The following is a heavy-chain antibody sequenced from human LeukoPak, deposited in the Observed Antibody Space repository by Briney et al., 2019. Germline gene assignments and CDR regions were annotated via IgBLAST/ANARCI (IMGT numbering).Heavy chain of an antibody. CDR2: INPKTGVT. J-gene: IGHJ4*02. V-gene: IGHV1-2*02. CDR1: GYTFTDYY. CDR3: ARDLAMYSPDLDY. D-gene: IGHD1-26*01. Sequence: ASVKVSCKASGYTFTDYYLHWVRQAAGHGLEWMGWINPKTGVTKYAQNFQGRVTMTRDTSISTAYMEVSRLRSDDTAVFYCARDLAMYSPDLDYWGQGTLVTVSS.